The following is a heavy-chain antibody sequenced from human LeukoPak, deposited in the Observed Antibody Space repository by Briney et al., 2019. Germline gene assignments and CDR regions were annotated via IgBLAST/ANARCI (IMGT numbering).Heavy chain of an antibody. J-gene: IGHJ4*01. CDR2: ISYDGSNK. D-gene: IGHD6-13*01. CDR1: GFTFSSYG. Sequence: GGSPRLSCAASGFTFSSYGMHWVRQAPGKGLEWVAVISYDGSNKYYADSVKGRFTISRDNSKNTLYLQMNSLRAEDTAVYYCAKDGRIAAAGTVRGYFDYWGQEPWSPSPQ. CDR3: AKDGRIAAAGTVRGYFDY. V-gene: IGHV3-30*18.